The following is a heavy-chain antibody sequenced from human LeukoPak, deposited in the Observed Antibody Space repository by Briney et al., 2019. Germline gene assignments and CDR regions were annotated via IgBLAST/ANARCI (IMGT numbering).Heavy chain of an antibody. J-gene: IGHJ4*02. D-gene: IGHD1-26*01. CDR2: ISWNSDGS. Sequence: GRSLRLSCSASGFTFDDFAMHWVRQVPGRGLEWVATISWNSDGSGYADSVKGRFTISRGNAKNSLYLQMNSLKPEDSALYYCTKMGPTPYAFDHWGLGTLVTVSS. CDR1: GFTFDDFA. CDR3: TKMGPTPYAFDH. V-gene: IGHV3-9*01.